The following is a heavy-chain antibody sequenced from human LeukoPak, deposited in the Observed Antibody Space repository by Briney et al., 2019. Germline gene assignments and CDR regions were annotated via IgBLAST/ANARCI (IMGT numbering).Heavy chain of an antibody. CDR2: INPNSGGT. CDR1: GYTFTGYY. Sequence: GASVKVSCKASGYTFTGYYMHWVRQATGQGLEWMGWINPNSGGTNCAQKFQGRVTMTRDTSISTAYMELSRLRSDDTAVYYCARAQGYSYGRGADYWGQGTLVTVS. J-gene: IGHJ4*02. V-gene: IGHV1-2*02. CDR3: ARAQGYSYGRGADY. D-gene: IGHD5-18*01.